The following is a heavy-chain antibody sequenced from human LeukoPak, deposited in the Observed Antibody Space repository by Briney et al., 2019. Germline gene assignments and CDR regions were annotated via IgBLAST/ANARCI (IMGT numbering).Heavy chain of an antibody. J-gene: IGHJ4*02. V-gene: IGHV3-23*01. Sequence: GGSLRLSCAASGFTFSSYAMSWVRQAPGKGLEWVSAISGSGGSTYYADSVKGRFIISRDNSKNTLYLQMNSLRAEDTAVYYCAKDPRYSYGHGPDYWGQGTLVTVSS. D-gene: IGHD5-18*01. CDR1: GFTFSSYA. CDR3: AKDPRYSYGHGPDY. CDR2: ISGSGGST.